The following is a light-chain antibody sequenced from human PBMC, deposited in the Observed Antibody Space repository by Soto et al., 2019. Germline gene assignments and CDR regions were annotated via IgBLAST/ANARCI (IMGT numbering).Light chain of an antibody. CDR3: QQYNSYSPEWT. CDR2: KAS. J-gene: IGKJ1*01. Sequence: DIQMTQSPSTLSASVGDRVTITSRASQSISSWLAWYQQKPGKAPKLLIYKASSLESGVPSRFSGSGSGTEFTLTISSLQPDDFATYYCQQYNSYSPEWTFGQGTKVEIK. CDR1: QSISSW. V-gene: IGKV1-5*03.